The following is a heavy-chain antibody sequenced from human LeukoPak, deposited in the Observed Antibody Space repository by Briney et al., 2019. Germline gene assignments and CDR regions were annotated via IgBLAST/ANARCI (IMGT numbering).Heavy chain of an antibody. V-gene: IGHV3-7*01. CDR1: GFTLSGDW. CDR2: LKKDGSEK. J-gene: IGHJ4*02. Sequence: GGSLRLSCTVCGFTLSGDWMSWVRQAPGKGLEWVAHLKKDGSEKYYVESVKGRFTISRDNAKNSLYLQMNSLRAEDTAVYYCARGRYSSRSGGYYFDLWGQGTLVTVS. CDR3: ARGRYSSRSGGYYFDL. D-gene: IGHD6-13*01.